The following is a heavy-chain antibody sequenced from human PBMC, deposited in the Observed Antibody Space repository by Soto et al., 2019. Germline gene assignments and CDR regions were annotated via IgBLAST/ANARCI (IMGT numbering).Heavy chain of an antibody. V-gene: IGHV3-23*01. J-gene: IGHJ4*02. CDR1: GFTFSSYA. CDR3: AKDFFDLGRFPQGDIVLMVYAGSYFDY. CDR2: ISGSGGST. D-gene: IGHD2-8*01. Sequence: PGGSLRLSCAASGFTFSSYAMSLVRQAPGKGLEWVSAISGSGGSTYYADSVKGRFTISRDNSKNTLYLQMNSLRAEDTAVYYCAKDFFDLGRFPQGDIVLMVYAGSYFDYWGQGTLVTVSS.